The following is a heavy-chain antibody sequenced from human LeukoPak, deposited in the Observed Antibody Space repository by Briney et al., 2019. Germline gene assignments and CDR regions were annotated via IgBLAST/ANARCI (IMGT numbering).Heavy chain of an antibody. Sequence: ASVKVSCKASGGTFSSYAISWVRQAPGQGLEWMGGIIPIFGTANYAQKFQGRVTITADKSTSTAYMELSSLRPEDTAVYYCASAVAGSVMDYWGQGTLVIVSS. J-gene: IGHJ4*02. CDR1: GGTFSSYA. CDR3: ASAVAGSVMDY. V-gene: IGHV1-69*06. D-gene: IGHD6-19*01. CDR2: IIPIFGTA.